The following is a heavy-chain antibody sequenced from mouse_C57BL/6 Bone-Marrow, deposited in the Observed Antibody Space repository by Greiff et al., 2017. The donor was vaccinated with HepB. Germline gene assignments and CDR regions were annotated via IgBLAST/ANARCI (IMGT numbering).Heavy chain of an antibody. CDR2: IDPENGDT. D-gene: IGHD2-2*01. CDR3: TGLWLRHFDY. J-gene: IGHJ2*01. Sequence: EVQLVESGAELVRPGASVKLSCTASGFNIKDDYMHWVKQRPEQGLEWIGWIDPENGDTEYASKFQGKATITADTSSNTAYLQLSSLTSEDTAVYYCTGLWLRHFDYWGQGTTLTVSS. V-gene: IGHV14-4*01. CDR1: GFNIKDDY.